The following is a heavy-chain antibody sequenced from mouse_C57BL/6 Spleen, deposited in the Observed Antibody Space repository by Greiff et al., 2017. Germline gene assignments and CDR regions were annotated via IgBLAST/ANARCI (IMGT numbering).Heavy chain of an antibody. V-gene: IGHV1-61*01. D-gene: IGHD1-1*01. CDR2: IYPSDSET. CDR3: ATSYGRNWYFDV. Sequence: VKLQQPGAELVRPGSSVKLSCKASGYTFTSYWMDWVKQRPGQGLEWIGNIYPSDSETHYNQKFKDKATLTVDKSSSTAYMQLSSLTSEDSAVYYCATSYGRNWYFDVWGTGTTVTVSS. CDR1: GYTFTSYW. J-gene: IGHJ1*03.